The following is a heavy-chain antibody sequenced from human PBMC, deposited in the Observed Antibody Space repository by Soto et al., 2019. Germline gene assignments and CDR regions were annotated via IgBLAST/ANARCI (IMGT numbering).Heavy chain of an antibody. CDR3: ARSPGGYYID. D-gene: IGHD3-9*01. CDR2: INTDGSST. CDR1: GFSFSSYW. Sequence: EVQLVESGGGLDQPGGSLRLSCVDSGFSFSSYWMHWVRQGPGKGLVWVSRINTDGSSTNYADSVKGRFTISRDNAKNTVYLQMSSLRAEDTAVYYCARSPGGYYIDWGQGTMVTVSS. J-gene: IGHJ3*01. V-gene: IGHV3-74*01.